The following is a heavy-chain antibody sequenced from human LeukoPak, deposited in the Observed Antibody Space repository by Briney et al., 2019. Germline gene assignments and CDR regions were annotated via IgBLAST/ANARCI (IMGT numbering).Heavy chain of an antibody. D-gene: IGHD5-18*01. CDR1: HFTFDDYA. J-gene: IGHJ4*02. CDR3: ARGGGDTAMAMDY. Sequence: GGSLRLSCAASHFTFDDYAMHCVRQATGKGLEWVSLFSRDGGRTYYADSVKGRFTIYRDNSKNSLFLQMPRLSAEDTAFYYCARGGGDTAMAMDYWGQGTLVTVS. V-gene: IGHV3-43D*03. CDR2: FSRDGGRT.